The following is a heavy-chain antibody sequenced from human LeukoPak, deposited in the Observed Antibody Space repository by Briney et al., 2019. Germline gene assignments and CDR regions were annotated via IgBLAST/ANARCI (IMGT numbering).Heavy chain of an antibody. D-gene: IGHD4-17*01. CDR2: ISGSGGST. CDR3: AKISLMTTVTTGDY. J-gene: IGHJ4*02. Sequence: GGSLRLSCAASGFTFSSYAMSWVRQAPGKRLEWVSAISGSGGSTYYADSVKGRFTISRDNSKNTLYLQMNSLRAEDTAVYYCAKISLMTTVTTGDYWGQGTLVTVSS. CDR1: GFTFSSYA. V-gene: IGHV3-23*01.